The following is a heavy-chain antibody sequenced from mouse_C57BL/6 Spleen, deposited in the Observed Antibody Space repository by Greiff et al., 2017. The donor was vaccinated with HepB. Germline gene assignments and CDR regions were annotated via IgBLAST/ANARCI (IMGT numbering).Heavy chain of an antibody. CDR2: IDPSDSYT. D-gene: IGHD4-1*01. CDR3: ASNWDDAMDY. V-gene: IGHV1-69*01. Sequence: QVQLQQPGAELVMPGASVKLSCKASGYTFTSYWMHWVKQRPGQGLEWIGEIDPSDSYTNYNQKFKGKSTLTVDKSSSTAYMQLSSLTSEDSAVYDCASNWDDAMDYWGQGTSVTVSS. J-gene: IGHJ4*01. CDR1: GYTFTSYW.